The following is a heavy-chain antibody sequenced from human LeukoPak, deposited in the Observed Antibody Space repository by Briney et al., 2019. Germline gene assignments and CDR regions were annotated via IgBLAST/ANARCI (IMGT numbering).Heavy chain of an antibody. CDR2: TSYSGST. CDR3: AREGRDSSGYYRLDY. D-gene: IGHD3-22*01. J-gene: IGHJ4*02. CDR1: GGSISSYY. V-gene: IGHV4-59*06. Sequence: SETLSLTCTVSGGSISSYYWSWIRQLPGKGLEWIGYTSYSGSTYYTPSLKSRITISGDTSKNQFSLKLNSVTAADTDVYYCAREGRDSSGYYRLDYWGQGTLVTVSS.